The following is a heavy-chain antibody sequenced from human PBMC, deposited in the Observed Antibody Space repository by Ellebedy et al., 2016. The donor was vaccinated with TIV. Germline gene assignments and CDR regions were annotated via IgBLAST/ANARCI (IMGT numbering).Heavy chain of an antibody. J-gene: IGHJ6*02. CDR2: ISTDGSST. D-gene: IGHD3-10*01. V-gene: IGHV3-74*01. CDR1: GFTLRSYW. Sequence: GGSLRLSCAASGFTLRSYWMHWVRQAPGQGLVWVSRISTDGSSTTYADSVKGRFTISRDNAKNTLYLQMNSLRVEDTALYYCTRTGVLPTSYYGMDVWGQGTTVTVSS. CDR3: TRTGVLPTSYYGMDV.